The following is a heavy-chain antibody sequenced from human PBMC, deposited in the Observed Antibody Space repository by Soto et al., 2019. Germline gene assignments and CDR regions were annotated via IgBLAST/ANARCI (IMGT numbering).Heavy chain of an antibody. Sequence: ASVKVSCKASGYTFTSYGISWVRQAPGQGLEWMGWISAYNGNTNYAQKLQGRVTMTTDTSTSTAYMELRSLRSDDTAVYYCARLSVTIFGVVILPLYYWGQGTLVTVSS. CDR1: GYTFTSYG. J-gene: IGHJ4*02. V-gene: IGHV1-18*01. CDR3: ARLSVTIFGVVILPLYY. CDR2: ISAYNGNT. D-gene: IGHD3-3*01.